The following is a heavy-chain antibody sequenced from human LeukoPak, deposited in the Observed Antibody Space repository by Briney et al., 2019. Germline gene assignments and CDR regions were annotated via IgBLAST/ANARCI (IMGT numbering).Heavy chain of an antibody. CDR3: ASTELPPSYYYYGMDV. CDR1: GFTVSSNY. J-gene: IGHJ6*02. D-gene: IGHD3-10*01. CDR2: IYSGGST. Sequence: GGSLRLSCAASGFTVSSNYMSWVRQAPGKGLEWVSVIYSGGSTYYADSVKGRFTISRDNSKNTLYLQMNSLRAEDTAVYYCASTELPPSYYYYGMDVWGQGTTVTVSS. V-gene: IGHV3-66*01.